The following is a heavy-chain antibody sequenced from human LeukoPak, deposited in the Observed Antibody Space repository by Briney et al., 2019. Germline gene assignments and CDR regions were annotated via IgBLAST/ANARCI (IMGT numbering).Heavy chain of an antibody. CDR1: GGSFSGYY. CDR3: AGEDYFDSSGYASWRFDI. J-gene: IGHJ3*02. Sequence: SETLSLTCAVYGGSFSGYYWSWIRQPPGKGLEWIGHIYYSGNTIYNPSLKSRVTISVDTSKNQFSLKLTSVTTADTAVYYCAGEDYFDSSGYASWRFDIWGQGTMVTVSS. CDR2: IYYSGNT. V-gene: IGHV4-59*01. D-gene: IGHD3-22*01.